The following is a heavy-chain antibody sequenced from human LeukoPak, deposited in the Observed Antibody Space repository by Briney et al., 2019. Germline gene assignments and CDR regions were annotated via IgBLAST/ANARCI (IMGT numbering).Heavy chain of an antibody. D-gene: IGHD3-10*01. CDR3: TRCPGGFGELLPFDY. Sequence: PGGSLRLSCAASGFTFSSYAMHWVRQAPGKGLEWVAVISYDGSNKYYADSVKGRFTISRGDSKSIAYLQMNSLKTEDTAVYYCTRCPGGFGELLPFDYWGQGTLVTVSS. CDR1: GFTFSSYA. J-gene: IGHJ4*02. V-gene: IGHV3-30-3*01. CDR2: ISYDGSNK.